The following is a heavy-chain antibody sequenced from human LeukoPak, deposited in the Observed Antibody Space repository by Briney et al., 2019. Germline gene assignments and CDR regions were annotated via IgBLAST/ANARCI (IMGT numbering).Heavy chain of an antibody. J-gene: IGHJ5*02. Sequence: PSETLSLTCTVSGGSISSYYWSWIRQPAGKGLEWIGRIYTSGSTNYNPSLKSRVTISVDTSKNQFSLKLSSVTAADTAVYYCAASSYSQKIRGEYNWFDPWGQGTLVTVSS. CDR2: IYTSGST. CDR3: AASSYSQKIRGEYNWFDP. D-gene: IGHD3-16*01. V-gene: IGHV4-4*07. CDR1: GGSISSYY.